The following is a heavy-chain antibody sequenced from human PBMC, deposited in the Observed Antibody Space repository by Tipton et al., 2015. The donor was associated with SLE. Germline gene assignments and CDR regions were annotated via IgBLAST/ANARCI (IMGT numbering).Heavy chain of an antibody. Sequence: SLRLSCAASGFTFNSYGMSWVRQAPGKGPEWVANIKQDETEKYYLDSVKGRFTISRDNAKNSLYLQMNSLRADDTAVYYCARVAGIHDIYDYWGQGTLVTVSS. J-gene: IGHJ4*02. D-gene: IGHD3-10*01. CDR2: IKQDETEK. CDR3: ARVAGIHDIYDY. V-gene: IGHV3-7*02. CDR1: GFTFNSYG.